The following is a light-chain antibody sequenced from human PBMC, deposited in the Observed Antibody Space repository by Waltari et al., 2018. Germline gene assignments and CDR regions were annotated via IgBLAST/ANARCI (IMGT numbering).Light chain of an antibody. CDR2: EVT. V-gene: IGLV2-8*01. J-gene: IGLJ1*01. Sequence: QSALTQPPSASGSPGQSVTISCTGTSSDVGAYNFVSWYQQHPGKAPKLMIYEVTKRPAGVPDRFPGPRSGNTASRTVSGLQAEDEADYYCSSYAGTDNFVFGAGTKVTVL. CDR1: SSDVGAYNF. CDR3: SSYAGTDNFV.